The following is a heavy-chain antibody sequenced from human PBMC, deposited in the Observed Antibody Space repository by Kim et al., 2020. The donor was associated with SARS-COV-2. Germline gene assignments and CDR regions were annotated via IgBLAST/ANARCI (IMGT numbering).Heavy chain of an antibody. CDR2: ISGDGYSI. J-gene: IGHJ4*02. Sequence: GGSLRLSCAASGFTFDDYAMHWVRQPPGKGLEWVSLISGDGYSIYYAHSVKGRFTISRDNRKNSLYLQMNSLRTEDTAVYYCAKGRSGLYMFDYWGQGTLVTVSS. D-gene: IGHD3-3*01. CDR3: AKGRSGLYMFDY. V-gene: IGHV3-43*02. CDR1: GFTFDDYA.